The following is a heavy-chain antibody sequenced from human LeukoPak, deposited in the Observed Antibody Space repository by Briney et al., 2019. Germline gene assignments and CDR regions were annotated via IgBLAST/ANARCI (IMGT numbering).Heavy chain of an antibody. Sequence: ASVKVSCKASGYTLTSYGISWVRQAPGQGLEWMGWISTYNGNTNYAQKLQGRVTMTTDTSTSTAYMELRSLRSDDTAVYYCAREVAGDVDTALYYFDYWGQGTLVTVSS. V-gene: IGHV1-18*01. CDR1: GYTLTSYG. D-gene: IGHD5-18*01. CDR2: ISTYNGNT. CDR3: AREVAGDVDTALYYFDY. J-gene: IGHJ4*02.